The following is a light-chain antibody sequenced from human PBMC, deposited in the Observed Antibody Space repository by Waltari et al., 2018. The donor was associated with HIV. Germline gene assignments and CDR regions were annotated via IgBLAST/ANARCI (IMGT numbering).Light chain of an antibody. CDR3: NSRDSSGNHVV. J-gene: IGLJ2*01. CDR1: SLRSSY. CDR2: GKN. Sequence: SSELTQDPAVSVALGQTVRITCQGDSLRSSYASWYQQKPGQAPILVIYGKNRRPSGIPDRVSGSSSGNTASLTITGAQADDEADYYCNSRDSSGNHVVFGGGTKLTVL. V-gene: IGLV3-19*01.